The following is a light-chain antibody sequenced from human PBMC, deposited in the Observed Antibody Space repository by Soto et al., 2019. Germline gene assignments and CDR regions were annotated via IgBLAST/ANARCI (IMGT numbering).Light chain of an antibody. J-gene: IGKJ1*01. CDR1: QSVSGR. CDR2: DAS. Sequence: DIQMTQSTSTLSASVGDTETVTCRASQSVSGRLAWYQQKPGEAPKLLIYDASALPRGVPSRFSGSGSGTKFTLTIASLQPDDFATYYFQQYETFSGTFGPGTKVEI. V-gene: IGKV1-5*01. CDR3: QQYETFSGT.